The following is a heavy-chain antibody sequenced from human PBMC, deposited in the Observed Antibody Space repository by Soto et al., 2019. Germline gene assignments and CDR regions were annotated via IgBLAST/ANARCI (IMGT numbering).Heavy chain of an antibody. CDR1: GYSFTSYW. J-gene: IGHJ6*02. Sequence: PGESRKISWKGSGYSFTSYWIGWVRQMPGKGLEWRGISYPGDSDTRYSPSFQGQVTISADKSISTAYLQWSSLKASDTAMYYCAGGGVRGVITRTRDYYGMDVWGQGTTVTVSS. CDR3: AGGGVRGVITRTRDYYGMDV. D-gene: IGHD3-10*01. CDR2: SYPGDSDT. V-gene: IGHV5-51*01.